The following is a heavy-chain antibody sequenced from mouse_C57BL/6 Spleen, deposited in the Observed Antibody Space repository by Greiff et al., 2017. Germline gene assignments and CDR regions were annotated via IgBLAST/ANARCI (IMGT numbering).Heavy chain of an antibody. CDR3: ARCRYHDYWGWYFDV. CDR1: GYAFTNYL. D-gene: IGHD2-4*01. CDR2: INPGSGGT. J-gene: IGHJ1*03. V-gene: IGHV1-54*01. Sequence: VQLQQSGAELVRPGTSVKVSCKASGYAFTNYLIEWVKQRPGQGLEWIGVINPGSGGTNYNEKFKGKATLTADKSSSTAYMQLSSLTSEDSAVYFCARCRYHDYWGWYFDVWGTGTTVTVSS.